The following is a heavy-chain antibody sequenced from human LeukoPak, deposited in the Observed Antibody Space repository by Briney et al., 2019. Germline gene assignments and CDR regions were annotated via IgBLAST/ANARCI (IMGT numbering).Heavy chain of an antibody. Sequence: PSETLSLTCTVSGGSISSYYWSWIRQPPGKGLEWIGEIYHGGSTKYNPSLKSRVTISLDKSKNQFSLKLNSVTAADTAVYYCASYGDYNYFDFWGQGTLVTVSS. D-gene: IGHD4-17*01. CDR2: IYHGGST. CDR1: GGSISSYY. V-gene: IGHV4-59*12. J-gene: IGHJ4*02. CDR3: ASYGDYNYFDF.